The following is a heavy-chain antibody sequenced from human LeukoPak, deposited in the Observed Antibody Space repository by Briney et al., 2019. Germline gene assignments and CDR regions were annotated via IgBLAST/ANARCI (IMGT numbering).Heavy chain of an antibody. CDR2: INPNSGGT. CDR1: GYTFTGYY. J-gene: IGHJ3*02. V-gene: IGHV1-2*02. D-gene: IGHD2-21*02. CDR3: ARSGKVGGDSFSDAFDI. Sequence: ASVKVSCKASGYTFTGYYMRWVRQAPGQGLEWMGWINPNSGGTNYAQKVQGRVTMTRDKSISTAYMELSSLRSEDTAVYYYARSGKVGGDSFSDAFDISGQGTMVTVSS.